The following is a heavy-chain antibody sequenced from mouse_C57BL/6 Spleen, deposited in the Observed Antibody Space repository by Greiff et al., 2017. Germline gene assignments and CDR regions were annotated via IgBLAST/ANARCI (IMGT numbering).Heavy chain of an antibody. J-gene: IGHJ4*01. CDR3: ARHTDYSNYVDAMDY. Sequence: EVQRVESGGDLVKPGGSLKLSCAASGFTFSSYGMSWVRQTPDKRLEWVATISSGGSYTYYPDSVKGRFTISRDNAKNTLYLQMSSLKSEDTAMYYGARHTDYSNYVDAMDYWGQGTSVTVSS. V-gene: IGHV5-6*01. CDR1: GFTFSSYG. D-gene: IGHD2-5*01. CDR2: ISSGGSYT.